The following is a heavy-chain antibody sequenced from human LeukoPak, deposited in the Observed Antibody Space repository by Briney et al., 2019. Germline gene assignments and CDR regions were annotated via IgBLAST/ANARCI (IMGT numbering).Heavy chain of an antibody. V-gene: IGHV3-11*01. D-gene: IGHD3-22*01. CDR3: AKGSSGYFFDL. CDR1: GFSFSDSY. J-gene: IGHJ4*02. Sequence: GGSLRLSCAASGFSFSDSYMSWIRQAPGQGLEWLSYIKSSDTSTFYADFVKGRFTISRDNSKNTLFLQMNSLRAEDTALYYCAKGSSGYFFDLWGQGTLVTVSS. CDR2: IKSSDTST.